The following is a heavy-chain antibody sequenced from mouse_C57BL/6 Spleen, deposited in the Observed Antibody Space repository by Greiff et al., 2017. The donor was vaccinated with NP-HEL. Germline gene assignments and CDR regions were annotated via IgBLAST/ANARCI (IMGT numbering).Heavy chain of an antibody. V-gene: IGHV3-6*01. Sequence: VQLKESGPGLVKPSQSLPLTCSVTGYSITSGYYWNWIRQFPGNKLEWMGYISYDGSNNYNPSLKNRISITRDPSKNQFFLKLNSVTTEDTATYYCARDYERFYAMDYWGQGTSVTVSS. J-gene: IGHJ4*01. D-gene: IGHD2-3*01. CDR2: ISYDGSN. CDR1: GYSITSGYY. CDR3: ARDYERFYAMDY.